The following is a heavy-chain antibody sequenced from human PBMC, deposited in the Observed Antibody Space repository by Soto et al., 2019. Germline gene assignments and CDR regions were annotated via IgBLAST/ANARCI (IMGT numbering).Heavy chain of an antibody. CDR2: IFYSGST. CDR1: GGSISSYY. J-gene: IGHJ4*02. CDR3: ATSSYYYGSGSYLADY. V-gene: IGHV4-59*01. D-gene: IGHD3-10*01. Sequence: PSETLSLTCTVSGGSISSYYWSWIRQPPGKVLDWFGYIFYSGSTNYIPSLKIRVTISLDTSKNQFSLKLSSVTAADSALFYCATSSYYYGSGSYLADYWGQGTLVTVSS.